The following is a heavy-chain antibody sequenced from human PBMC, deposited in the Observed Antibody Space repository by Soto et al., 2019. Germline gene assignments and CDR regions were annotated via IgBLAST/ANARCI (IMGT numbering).Heavy chain of an antibody. V-gene: IGHV4-39*02. CDR3: ARDRNWKGYYGMDV. CDR1: GGSISSSSYY. J-gene: IGHJ6*02. Sequence: PSETLSLTCTVSGGSISSSSYYWGWIRQPPGKGLEWIGSIYYSGSTYYNPSLKSRVTISVDTSKNQFSLKLSSVTAADTAVYYCARDRNWKGYYGMDVWGQGTTVTVSS. D-gene: IGHD1-1*01. CDR2: IYYSGST.